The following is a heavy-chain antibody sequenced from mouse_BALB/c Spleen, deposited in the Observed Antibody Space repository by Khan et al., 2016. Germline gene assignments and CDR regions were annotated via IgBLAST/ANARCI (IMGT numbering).Heavy chain of an antibody. V-gene: IGHV3-8*02. Sequence: EVQLQESGPSLVKPSQTLSLTCSVTGDSITSGYWNWIRKFPGNKLEYMGYISYSGSTYYNPSLKSRISITRDTSKNQYYLQLNSVTTEDTATCSCAFRYDAWFAYWGQGTLVTVSA. CDR3: AFRYDAWFAY. J-gene: IGHJ3*01. CDR2: ISYSGST. CDR1: GDSITSGY. D-gene: IGHD2-14*01.